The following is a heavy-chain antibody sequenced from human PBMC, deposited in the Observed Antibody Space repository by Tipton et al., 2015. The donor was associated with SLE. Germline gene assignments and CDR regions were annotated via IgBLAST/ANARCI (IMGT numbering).Heavy chain of an antibody. D-gene: IGHD1/OR15-1a*01. V-gene: IGHV4-59*11. Sequence: TLSLTCTVSGCSISSHYWSWFRQPPGDGREWIGYIDYSGSTNYNPSLKSRVTISVDTSKTQFSLKLSAVTAADTAVYYCARETIRDLQFDPWGQGTLVTVSS. CDR1: GCSISSHY. J-gene: IGHJ5*02. CDR3: ARETIRDLQFDP. CDR2: IDYSGST.